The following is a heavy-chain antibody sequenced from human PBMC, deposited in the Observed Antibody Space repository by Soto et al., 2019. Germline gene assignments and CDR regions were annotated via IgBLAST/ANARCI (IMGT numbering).Heavy chain of an antibody. D-gene: IGHD3-10*01. CDR2: IIPILGIA. J-gene: IGHJ4*02. CDR1: GGTFSSYT. CDR3: ARDPTGIAGGGSGSYYNEHFDY. V-gene: IGHV1-69*08. Sequence: QVQLVQSGAEVKKPGSSVKVSCKASGGTFSSYTISWVRQAPGQGLEWMGRIIPILGIANYAQKFQGRVTITADKSTSTAYMELSSLRSEDTAVYYCARDPTGIAGGGSGSYYNEHFDYWGQGTLVTVSS.